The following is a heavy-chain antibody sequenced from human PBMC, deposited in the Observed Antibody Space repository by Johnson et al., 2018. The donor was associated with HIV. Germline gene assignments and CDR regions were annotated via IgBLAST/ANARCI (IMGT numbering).Heavy chain of an antibody. Sequence: VQLVESGGGVVQPGGSLRLSCAASAFTFDDYVMHWVRQGPGQGLEWVSLISWDGGTTYYADSVWGRFTISRDNRKNSLYLQLNSLRAEDTALYYCARGGLGFQNIHDPLDVWGQGTMVTVSS. D-gene: IGHD1/OR15-1a*01. J-gene: IGHJ3*01. CDR2: ISWDGGTT. CDR3: ARGGLGFQNIHDPLDV. V-gene: IGHV3-43D*03. CDR1: AFTFDDYV.